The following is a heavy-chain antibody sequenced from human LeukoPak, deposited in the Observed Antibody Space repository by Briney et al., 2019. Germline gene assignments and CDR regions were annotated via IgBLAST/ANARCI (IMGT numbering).Heavy chain of an antibody. D-gene: IGHD3-16*01. CDR3: ARGPWGAYYMDV. V-gene: IGHV4-34*01. CDR2: INHSGST. J-gene: IGHJ6*03. Sequence: SETLSLTCAVYGGSFSGYYWSWIRQPPGKGLEWIGEINHSGSTNYNPSLKSRVTISVDTSKNQFSLKLSSVTAADTAVYYCARGPWGAYYMDVWGKGTTVTVSS. CDR1: GGSFSGYY.